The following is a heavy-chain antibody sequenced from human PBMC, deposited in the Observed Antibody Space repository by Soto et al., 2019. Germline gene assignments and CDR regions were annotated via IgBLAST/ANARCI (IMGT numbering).Heavy chain of an antibody. J-gene: IGHJ4*02. CDR3: ARGAYYYDSSGYLNY. Sequence: SVKVSCKASGGTFSSYAISWVRQAPGQGLEWMGGIIPIFGTANYAQKFQGRVTITADESTSTAYMELSSLRSEDTAVYYCARGAYYYDSSGYLNYWGQGTLVTVSS. D-gene: IGHD3-22*01. V-gene: IGHV1-69*13. CDR2: IIPIFGTA. CDR1: GGTFSSYA.